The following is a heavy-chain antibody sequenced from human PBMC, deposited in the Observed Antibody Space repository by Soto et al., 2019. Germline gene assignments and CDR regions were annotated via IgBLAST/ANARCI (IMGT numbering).Heavy chain of an antibody. Sequence: GGSLRLSCAASGFTLSHYSMNWVRQAPRKGLEWLSYISSTGSTIYYEDSVKGRFTISRESADNSLYLQMNSLRDEDTAIYYCARDRAHYWSGYQRHYGIDXWGHGTTVTV. CDR3: ARDRAHYWSGYQRHYGIDX. J-gene: IGHJ6*02. D-gene: IGHD3-3*02. CDR2: ISSTGSTI. V-gene: IGHV3-48*02. CDR1: GFTLSHYS.